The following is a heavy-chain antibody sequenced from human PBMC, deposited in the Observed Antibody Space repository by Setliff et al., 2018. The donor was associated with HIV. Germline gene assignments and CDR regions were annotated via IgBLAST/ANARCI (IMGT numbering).Heavy chain of an antibody. CDR1: GGSISSSNYY. CDR2: FHYSGSP. V-gene: IGHV4-39*01. Sequence: PSETLSLTCAVSGGSISSSNYYWGWIRQPPGKGLEWIGSFHYSGSPSYNPSLRSRVTISVDTSKNQFSLKVTSVTAADTAMYYCAGAGRDSEGNYNMDYWGQGTLVTVSS. J-gene: IGHJ4*02. D-gene: IGHD3-22*01. CDR3: AGAGRDSEGNYNMDY.